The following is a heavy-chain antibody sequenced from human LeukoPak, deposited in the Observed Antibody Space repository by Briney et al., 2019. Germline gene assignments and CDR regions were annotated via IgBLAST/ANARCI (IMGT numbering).Heavy chain of an antibody. D-gene: IGHD5-24*01. Sequence: GGSLRLSCTASGFTFGDYAMSWVRQAPGKGLEWVSFISSSGSTISYADSVKGRFTISRDNAKNSLYLQMNSLRGEDTALYYCARDRREDRFDYWGQGTLVTVSP. CDR3: ARDRREDRFDY. J-gene: IGHJ4*02. V-gene: IGHV3-48*03. CDR2: ISSSGSTI. CDR1: GFTFGDYA.